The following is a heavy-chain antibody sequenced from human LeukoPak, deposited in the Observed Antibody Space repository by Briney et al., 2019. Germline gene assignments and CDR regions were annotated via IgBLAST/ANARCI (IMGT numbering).Heavy chain of an antibody. Sequence: GASVKVSCKASGYTFTSYGISWVRQAPGQGLEWMGWISAYNGNTNYAQKLQGRVTMTTDTSTSTAYMELRSLRSDDTAVYYCARFGLMGAYVYYYYMDVWGKGTAVTISS. CDR1: GYTFTSYG. CDR2: ISAYNGNT. D-gene: IGHD1-26*01. J-gene: IGHJ6*03. V-gene: IGHV1-18*01. CDR3: ARFGLMGAYVYYYYMDV.